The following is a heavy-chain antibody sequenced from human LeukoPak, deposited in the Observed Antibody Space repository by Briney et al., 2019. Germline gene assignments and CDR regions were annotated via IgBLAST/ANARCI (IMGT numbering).Heavy chain of an antibody. J-gene: IGHJ4*02. CDR2: ISGGGGSV. V-gene: IGHV3-23*01. D-gene: IGHD3-22*01. CDR1: GVTLSSYA. Sequence: GGSLRLSCAASGVTLSSYAMSWARQAPGKGLEWVSGISGGGGSVYYADSVKGRFTISRDNSKSTLYLQMNSLRAEDTAVYYCAKDISRINVIVVAPGRGIDYWGQGTLVTVSS. CDR3: AKDISRINVIVVAPGRGIDY.